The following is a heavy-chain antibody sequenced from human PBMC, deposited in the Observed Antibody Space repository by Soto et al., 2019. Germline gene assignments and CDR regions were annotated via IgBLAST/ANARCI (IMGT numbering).Heavy chain of an antibody. V-gene: IGHV1-58*01. J-gene: IGHJ3*02. CDR3: ATADSSGDLVVAFDI. Sequence: QMQLVQSGPEVKKPGTSVKVSCKASGFTFTDTAVQWVRQARGQRLEWIGWIVVGSGNTNYAQKLHERVTITRDMSTSTAYMELSSLISEDTAIYYCATADSSGDLVVAFDIWGQGTTVTVSS. CDR1: GFTFTDTA. CDR2: IVVGSGNT. D-gene: IGHD3-22*01.